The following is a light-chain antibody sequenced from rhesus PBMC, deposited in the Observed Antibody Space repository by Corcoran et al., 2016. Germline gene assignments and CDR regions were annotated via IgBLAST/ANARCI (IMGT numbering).Light chain of an antibody. CDR1: QGISSW. CDR3: QQYSRTPDT. CDR2: KAS. Sequence: DIQMTQSPSSLSTSVGDTVTITCRASQGISSWLAWYQQKPGKPPKLLIYKASTLQTGVPSRSSGSGSGTDFTLTISNLQSEDFGSYYCQQYSRTPDTFGPGTKLDIK. V-gene: IGKV1-21*01. J-gene: IGKJ3*01.